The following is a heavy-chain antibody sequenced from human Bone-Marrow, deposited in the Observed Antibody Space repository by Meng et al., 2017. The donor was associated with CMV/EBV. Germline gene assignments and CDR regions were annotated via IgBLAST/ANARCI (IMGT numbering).Heavy chain of an antibody. D-gene: IGHD3-10*01. CDR1: GFTFSSYS. CDR3: ARDMDYYGSGSYSGGYYYYGMDV. Sequence: GESLKISCAASGFTFSSYSMNWVRQAPGKGLEWVSSISSSSSYIYYADSVKGRFTISRDNAKNSLYLQMNSLRAEDTAVYYCARDMDYYGSGSYSGGYYYYGMDVWAQGTTVTISS. V-gene: IGHV3-21*01. J-gene: IGHJ6*02. CDR2: ISSSSSYI.